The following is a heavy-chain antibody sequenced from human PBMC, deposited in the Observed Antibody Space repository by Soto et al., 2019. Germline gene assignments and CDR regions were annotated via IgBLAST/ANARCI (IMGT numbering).Heavy chain of an antibody. D-gene: IGHD3-10*01. V-gene: IGHV1-3*01. CDR2: INAGNGNT. Sequence: QVQLVQSGAEVKKPGASVKVSCKASGYTFTSYAMHWVRQAPGQRLEWMGWINAGNGNTKYSQKFQGRVTITRDTSASTAYMELSSLRSEDTAVYYCARYRRVRGVIIHNWFDPWGQGTLVTVSS. CDR1: GYTFTSYA. CDR3: ARYRRVRGVIIHNWFDP. J-gene: IGHJ5*02.